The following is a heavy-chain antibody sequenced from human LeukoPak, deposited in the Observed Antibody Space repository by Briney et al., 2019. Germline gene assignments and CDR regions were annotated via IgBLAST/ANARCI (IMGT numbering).Heavy chain of an antibody. J-gene: IGHJ3*02. Sequence: RSLRLSCAASGFTFSSYAMHWVRQAPGKGLEWVAVISYDGSNKYYADSVKGRFTISRDNSKNTLYLQMNSLRAEDTAVYYCARAANAFDIWGQGTMVTVSS. CDR3: ARAANAFDI. CDR1: GFTFSSYA. V-gene: IGHV3-30*04. CDR2: ISYDGSNK.